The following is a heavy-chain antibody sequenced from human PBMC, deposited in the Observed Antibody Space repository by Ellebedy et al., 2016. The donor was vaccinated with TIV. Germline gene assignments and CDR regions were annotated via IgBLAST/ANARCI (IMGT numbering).Heavy chain of an antibody. CDR3: ARGGGGSCCGASWFDP. CDR1: GGTFSSYA. J-gene: IGHJ5*02. V-gene: IGHV1-69*13. D-gene: IGHD2-15*01. CDR2: IIPIFGTA. Sequence: SVKVSXKASGGTFSSYAISWVRQAPGQGLEWMGGIIPIFGTANYAQKFQGRVTITADESTSTAYMELSSLRSEDTAVYYCARGGGGSCCGASWFDPWGQGTLVTVSS.